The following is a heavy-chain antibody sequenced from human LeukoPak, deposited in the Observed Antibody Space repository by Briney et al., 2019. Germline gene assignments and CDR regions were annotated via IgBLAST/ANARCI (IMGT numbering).Heavy chain of an antibody. CDR1: GYTLTDYY. CDR2: INPNSGGT. CDR3: ARRAPPGAFDI. J-gene: IGHJ3*02. V-gene: IGHV1-2*02. Sequence: ASVKVSCKASGYTLTDYYMHWVRQAPGQGLEWMGWINPNSGGTDYAQKFQGRVTMTRDTSISTAYLELSRLRSDDTAVYSCARRAPPGAFDIWAQGTMVTVSS.